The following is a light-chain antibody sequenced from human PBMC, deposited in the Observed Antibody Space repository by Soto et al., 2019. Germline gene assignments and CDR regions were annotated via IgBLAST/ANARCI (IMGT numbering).Light chain of an antibody. V-gene: IGKV3-15*01. Sequence: ELVMTQSPAVLSVSPGERATLSCRASQSVNANLAWYQQRPGQAPRLLIYGASTRATGIPARFSGSGSGTDFTLTISGLQSEDFAVDYCQQYDNWWAFGPGTKVEIK. CDR1: QSVNAN. CDR3: QQYDNWWA. CDR2: GAS. J-gene: IGKJ1*01.